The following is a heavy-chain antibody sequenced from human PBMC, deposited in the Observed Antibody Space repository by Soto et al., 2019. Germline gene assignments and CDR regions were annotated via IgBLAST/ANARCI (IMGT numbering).Heavy chain of an antibody. CDR2: IYYSGST. V-gene: IGHV4-39*01. CDR3: ARHAGKPHPYSLRIDC. Sequence: QLQLQESGPGLVKPSETLSLTCTVSGGSISSSSYYWGWIRQPQGKGLEWIGSIYYSGSTYYNPSLKSRVIISIDTSKNQFSLKLSSVTAADTAVYYCARHAGKPHPYSLRIDCWGQGTLVTVSS. CDR1: GGSISSSSYY. J-gene: IGHJ4*02. D-gene: IGHD1-26*01.